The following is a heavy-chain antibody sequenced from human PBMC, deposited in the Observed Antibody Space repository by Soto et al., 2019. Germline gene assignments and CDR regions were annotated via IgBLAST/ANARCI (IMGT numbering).Heavy chain of an antibody. CDR2: FDPDDGER. J-gene: IGHJ5*02. V-gene: IGHV1-24*01. CDR1: GSSLNELS. Sequence: QVQLVQSGPEVKKPGASVRVSCRLSGSSLNELSLHWVRQAPGKGLEWMGGFDPDDGERIYAQRFQGRVTMTEDTSADTAYMELSSLRSDDTAVYYCAAGPARSDWFDPWGQGTLVTVSS. CDR3: AAGPARSDWFDP.